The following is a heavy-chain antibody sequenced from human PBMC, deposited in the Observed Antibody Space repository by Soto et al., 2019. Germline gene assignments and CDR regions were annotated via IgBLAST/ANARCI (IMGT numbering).Heavy chain of an antibody. CDR3: VRDLALMADF. J-gene: IGHJ4*02. CDR2: ILYDGSKK. Sequence: VQLVESGGGVVHPGGSLRLSCVASGFSLNTYGIYWVRQSPGKGLQWMAQILYDGSKKHYADSVKGRFTITRDNSTNTVYLQMDSLRVDDPAMYYWVRDLALMADFWGQGTLVIVSS. CDR1: GFSLNTYG. V-gene: IGHV3-30*03.